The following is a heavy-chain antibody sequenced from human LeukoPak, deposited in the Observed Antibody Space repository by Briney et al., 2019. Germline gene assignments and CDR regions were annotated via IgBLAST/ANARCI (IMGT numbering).Heavy chain of an antibody. Sequence: GASVKVSCKASGYTFTGYDINWVRQATGQGLEWMGWMNPNSGNTGYAQKFQGRVTMTRNTSISTAYMELSSLRSEDTAVYYCARGRGYCSSTSCYSYYYYGMDVWGQGTTVTVSS. V-gene: IGHV1-8*01. CDR3: ARGRGYCSSTSCYSYYYYGMDV. J-gene: IGHJ6*02. D-gene: IGHD2-2*01. CDR2: MNPNSGNT. CDR1: GYTFTGYD.